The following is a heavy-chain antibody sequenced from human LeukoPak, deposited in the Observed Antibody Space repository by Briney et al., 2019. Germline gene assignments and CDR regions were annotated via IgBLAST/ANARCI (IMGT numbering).Heavy chain of an antibody. Sequence: ASVKVSCKASGYTFTSYDINWVRQATGQGLEWMGWMNPNSGNTGYAQKFQGRVTMTRNTSISTAYMELSSLRSEDTAVYYCARRLPIAAAGLRNYYYGMDVWGQGTTVTVSS. J-gene: IGHJ6*02. CDR2: MNPNSGNT. V-gene: IGHV1-8*01. CDR1: GYTFTSYD. CDR3: ARRLPIAAAGLRNYYYGMDV. D-gene: IGHD6-13*01.